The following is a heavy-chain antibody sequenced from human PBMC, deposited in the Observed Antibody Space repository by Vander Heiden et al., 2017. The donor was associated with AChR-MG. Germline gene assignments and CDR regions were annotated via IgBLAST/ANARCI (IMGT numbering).Heavy chain of an antibody. CDR1: GGPSSSGGYS. J-gene: IGHJ4*02. CDR2: IYHSGST. Sequence: QLQLQESGPGLVKPSQTLSPTCPFPGGPSSSGGYSWSWIRQPPGKGLEWIGYIYHSGSTYYNPSLKSRVTISVDRSKNQFSLKLSSVTAADTAVYYCARARKGGHLDYWGQGTLVTVSS. V-gene: IGHV4-30-2*01. D-gene: IGHD2-15*01. CDR3: ARARKGGHLDY.